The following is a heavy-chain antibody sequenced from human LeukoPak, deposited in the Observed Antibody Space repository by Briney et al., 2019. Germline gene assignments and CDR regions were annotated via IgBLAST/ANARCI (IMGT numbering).Heavy chain of an antibody. CDR1: GFTFSSYW. CDR2: IKQDGSEK. CDR3: ARDGASRPDFWSGYYYYYYYMDV. J-gene: IGHJ6*03. D-gene: IGHD3-3*01. Sequence: GGSLRLSCAASGFTFSSYWMSWVRQAPGKGLEWVANIKQDGSEKYYVDSVKGRFTISRDNAKNSLYLQMNSLRADDTAVYYCARDGASRPDFWSGYYYYYYYMDVWGKGTTVTVSS. V-gene: IGHV3-7*01.